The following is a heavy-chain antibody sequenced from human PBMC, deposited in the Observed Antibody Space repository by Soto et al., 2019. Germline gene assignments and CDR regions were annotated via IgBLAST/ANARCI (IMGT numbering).Heavy chain of an antibody. Sequence: KPSETLSLTCTVSGGSVSSGSYYWSWIRQPPGKGLEWIGYIYYSGSTNYNPSLKSRVTISVDTSKNQFSLKLSSVTAADTAVYYCARAVGQMRKVGAIDYWGQGTLVTVSS. CDR3: ARAVGQMRKVGAIDY. D-gene: IGHD1-26*01. CDR2: IYYSGST. CDR1: GGSVSSGSYY. V-gene: IGHV4-61*01. J-gene: IGHJ4*02.